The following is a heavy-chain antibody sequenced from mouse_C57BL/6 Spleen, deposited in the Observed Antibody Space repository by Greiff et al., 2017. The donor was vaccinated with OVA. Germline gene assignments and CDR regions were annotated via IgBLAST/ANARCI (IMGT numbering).Heavy chain of an antibody. CDR3: ARPPRYGSSPYYFDY. J-gene: IGHJ2*01. D-gene: IGHD1-1*01. CDR2: IYPGSGST. Sequence: VQLQQPGAELVKPGASVKMSCKASGYTFTSYWITWVKQRPGQGLEWIGDIYPGSGSTNYNEKFKSKATLTVDTSSSTAYMQLSSLTSENSAVYYSARPPRYGSSPYYFDYWGQGTTLTVSS. V-gene: IGHV1-55*01. CDR1: GYTFTSYW.